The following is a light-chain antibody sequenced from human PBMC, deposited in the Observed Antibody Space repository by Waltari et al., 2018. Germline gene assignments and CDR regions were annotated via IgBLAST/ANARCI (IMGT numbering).Light chain of an antibody. V-gene: IGLV1-40*01. Sequence: QSVLTQPPSVSGAPGQRVSISCTGSSSNIRADYNVHWHQQVPGAAPKLLIYTDNRRPPGVPARFSGTKSGTSASLAITGLQADDEAYYYCQAYDSTLSGHVIFGGGTKLTVL. J-gene: IGLJ2*01. CDR3: QAYDSTLSGHVI. CDR2: TDN. CDR1: SSNIRADYN.